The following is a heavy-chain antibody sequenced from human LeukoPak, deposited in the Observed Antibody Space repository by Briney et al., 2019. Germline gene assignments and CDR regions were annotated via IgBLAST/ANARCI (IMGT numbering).Heavy chain of an antibody. CDR3: AKDNKRYSYDY. V-gene: IGHV3-30*04. D-gene: IGHD5-18*01. CDR2: ISDDGTNK. CDR1: GFTFSSYA. J-gene: IGHJ4*02. Sequence: PGRSLRLSCAASGFTFSSYAMHWVRQGPGKGLEWVAVISDDGTNKYYTDSVKGRFTISRDSPKNTLFLQMNSLRVEDTAVYYCAKDNKRYSYDYWGQGTLDTVSS.